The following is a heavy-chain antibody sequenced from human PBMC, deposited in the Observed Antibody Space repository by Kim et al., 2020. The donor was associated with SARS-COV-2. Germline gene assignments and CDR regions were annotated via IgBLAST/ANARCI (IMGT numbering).Heavy chain of an antibody. Sequence: GGSLRLSCATSGFTFSAYAMAWVRQAPGKGLEWVSTISASGGALWYADSVKGRFTISTDNSKNTVYVQMNGLRVEDTAVYYCARDRNYPRDTFDIWGPGT. J-gene: IGHJ3*02. CDR2: ISASGGAL. CDR3: ARDRNYPRDTFDI. CDR1: GFTFSAYA. V-gene: IGHV3-23*01. D-gene: IGHD3-10*01.